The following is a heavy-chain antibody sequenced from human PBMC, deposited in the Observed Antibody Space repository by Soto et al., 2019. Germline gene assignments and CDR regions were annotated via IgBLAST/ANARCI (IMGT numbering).Heavy chain of an antibody. V-gene: IGHV1-18*01. CDR3: ARDGTSSGYYYDDY. D-gene: IGHD3-22*01. CDR1: GYAFSTYG. Sequence: GASVGGSPKASGYAFSTYGISWVQSAPGQGSEWMGWISAYNDNTNYAQKLQGRVTMTTDTSTSTAYMELRSLRSDDTAVYYCARDGTSSGYYYDDYWGQGTLVTVSS. CDR2: ISAYNDNT. J-gene: IGHJ4*02.